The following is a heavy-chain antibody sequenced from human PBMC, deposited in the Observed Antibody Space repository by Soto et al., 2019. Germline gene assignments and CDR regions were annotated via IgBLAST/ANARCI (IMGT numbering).Heavy chain of an antibody. Sequence: SETLSLTCTVSGGSISSYYWSWIRQPPGKGLEWIGYIYYSGSTNYNPSLKSRVTISVDTSKNQFSLKLSSVTAADTAVYYCARRRLWFGEGAGYYYYYMDVWGKGTTVTVSS. CDR3: ARRRLWFGEGAGYYYYYMDV. CDR2: IYYSGST. J-gene: IGHJ6*03. CDR1: GGSISSYY. D-gene: IGHD3-10*01. V-gene: IGHV4-59*08.